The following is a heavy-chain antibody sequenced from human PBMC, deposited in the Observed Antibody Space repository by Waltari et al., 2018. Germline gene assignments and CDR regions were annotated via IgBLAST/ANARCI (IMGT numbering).Heavy chain of an antibody. V-gene: IGHV4-39*07. CDR3: ARGGSSSGLDY. CDR1: GGPISSSSYY. CDR2: IYYSGST. Sequence: QLQLQESGPGLVKPSETLSLTCTVSGGPISSSSYYWGWIRQPPGKGLEWIGSIYYSGSTYYNPSLKSRVTISVDTSKNQFSLKLSSVTAADTAVYYCARGGSSSGLDYWGQGTLVTVSS. D-gene: IGHD6-6*01. J-gene: IGHJ4*02.